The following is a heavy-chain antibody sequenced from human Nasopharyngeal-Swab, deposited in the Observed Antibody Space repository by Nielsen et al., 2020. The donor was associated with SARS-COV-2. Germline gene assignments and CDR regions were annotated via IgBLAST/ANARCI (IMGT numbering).Heavy chain of an antibody. CDR3: AKDGLWFGIDYYFDY. CDR2: ISGNDNTT. J-gene: IGHJ4*02. V-gene: IGHV3-23*01. Sequence: GESLKISCAASGFTFSSYAMSWVRQAPGKGLEWVSIISGNDNTTYYADSVKDRFTISRDNSKNTLYLQMNSLRAEDTAVYYCAKDGLWFGIDYYFDYWGQGTLVTVSS. D-gene: IGHD3-10*01. CDR1: GFTFSSYA.